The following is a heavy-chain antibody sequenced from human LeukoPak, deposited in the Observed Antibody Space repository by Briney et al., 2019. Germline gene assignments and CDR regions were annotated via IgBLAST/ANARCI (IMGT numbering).Heavy chain of an antibody. Sequence: NPSETLSLTCAVYGGSFSGYYWSWTRQPPGKGLEWIGEINHSGSTNYNPSLKSRVTISVDTSKNQFSLKLSSVTAADTAVYYCARGPVAAAGRNYYYYYYYMDVWGKGTTVTVSS. CDR2: INHSGST. V-gene: IGHV4-34*01. J-gene: IGHJ6*03. CDR3: ARGPVAAAGRNYYYYYYYMDV. CDR1: GGSFSGYY. D-gene: IGHD6-13*01.